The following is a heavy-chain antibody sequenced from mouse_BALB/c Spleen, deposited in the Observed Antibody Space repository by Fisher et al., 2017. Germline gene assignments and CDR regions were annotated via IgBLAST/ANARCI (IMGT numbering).Heavy chain of an antibody. D-gene: IGHD2-1*01. CDR3: ARAYYGKIPHAMDY. V-gene: IGHV5-4*02. J-gene: IGHJ4*01. Sequence: GRFTISRDNAKNNLYLQMSSLKSEDTAMYYCARAYYGKIPHAMDYWGQGTSVTAPQ.